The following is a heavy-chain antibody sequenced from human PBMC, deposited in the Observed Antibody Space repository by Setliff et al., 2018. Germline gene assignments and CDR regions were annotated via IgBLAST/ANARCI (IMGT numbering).Heavy chain of an antibody. D-gene: IGHD3-3*01. CDR3: ARGKTFFRAFIRAFDI. V-gene: IGHV4-34*01. CDR2: INHSGST. Sequence: PSETLSLTCAVYGGSLSTYYWIWIRQPPGKGLEWIGEINHSGSTNYDPSLKSRVTISVDRSKNQFSLKLSSVTAADTAVYHCARGKTFFRAFIRAFDIWGQGRMVTVSS. J-gene: IGHJ3*02. CDR1: GGSLSTYY.